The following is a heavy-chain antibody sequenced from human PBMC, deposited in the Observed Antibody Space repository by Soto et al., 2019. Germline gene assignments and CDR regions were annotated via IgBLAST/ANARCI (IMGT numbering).Heavy chain of an antibody. CDR1: GFTFSSYA. CDR2: ISGSGGST. CDR3: AKFGGVGATKYYYYYGMDV. Sequence: GGSLRLSCAASGFTFSSYAMSWVRQAPGKGLEWVSAISGSGGSTYYADSVKGRFTISRDNSKNTLYLQMNSLRAEDTAVYYCAKFGGVGATKYYYYYGMDVWGQGTTVTVSS. D-gene: IGHD1-26*01. V-gene: IGHV3-23*01. J-gene: IGHJ6*02.